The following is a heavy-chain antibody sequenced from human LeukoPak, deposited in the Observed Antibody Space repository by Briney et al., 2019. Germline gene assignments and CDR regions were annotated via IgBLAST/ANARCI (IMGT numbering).Heavy chain of an antibody. J-gene: IGHJ4*02. CDR1: GSTFTGHY. CDR2: INPNNGGT. Sequence: GASVKVSCKASGSTFTGHYVHWVRQAPGQGLEWMGWINPNNGGTHYAQKFQGRVTMTSDTSISTAYMELSRLTSDDTAVYYCARQLIFAYWGQGTLVTVSS. V-gene: IGHV1-2*02. CDR3: ARQLIFAY. D-gene: IGHD2-8*01.